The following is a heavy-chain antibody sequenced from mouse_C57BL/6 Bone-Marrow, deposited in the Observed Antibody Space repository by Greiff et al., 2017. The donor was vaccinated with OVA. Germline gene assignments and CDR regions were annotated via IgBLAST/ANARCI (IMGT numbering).Heavy chain of an antibody. V-gene: IGHV1-5*01. D-gene: IGHD2-1*01. CDR2: IYPGNSDT. J-gene: IGHJ3*01. Sequence: VQLQQSGTVLARPGASVKMSCKTSGYTFTSYWMHWVKQRPGQGLEWIGAIYPGNSDTSYNQKFKGKAKLTAVTSASTAYMELSSLTNEDSAVYYCTREEALWYRFAYWGQGTLVTVS. CDR1: GYTFTSYW. CDR3: TREEALWYRFAY.